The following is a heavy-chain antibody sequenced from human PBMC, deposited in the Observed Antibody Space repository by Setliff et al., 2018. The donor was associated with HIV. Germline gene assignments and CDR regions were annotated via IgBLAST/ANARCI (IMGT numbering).Heavy chain of an antibody. J-gene: IGHJ4*02. CDR3: ARLSCSSNSCPFDY. D-gene: IGHD2-2*01. V-gene: IGHV4-39*06. CDR2: VYYSGTT. CDR1: DGSMTSGSYY. Sequence: PSETLSLTCSVSDGSMTSGSYYWGWIRQPPGKGLEWIGSVYYSGTTCYNPSLKSRLRMSVDTSKNQFTLKVISMTAADTAVYYCARLSCSSNSCPFDYWVQGTLVTVSS.